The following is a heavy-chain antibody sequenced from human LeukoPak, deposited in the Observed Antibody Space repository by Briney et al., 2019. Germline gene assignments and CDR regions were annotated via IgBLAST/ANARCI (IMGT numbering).Heavy chain of an antibody. D-gene: IGHD6-13*01. J-gene: IGHJ4*02. CDR1: GGSFSGYY. CDR2: INHSGST. Sequence: RPSETLSLTCAVYGGSFSGYYWSWIRQPPGKGLEWIGEINHSGSTNYNPSLKSRVTISVDTSKNQFSLKLSSVTAADTAVYYCARGTAAAGRGLDYWGQGTLVTVSS. CDR3: ARGTAAAGRGLDY. V-gene: IGHV4-34*01.